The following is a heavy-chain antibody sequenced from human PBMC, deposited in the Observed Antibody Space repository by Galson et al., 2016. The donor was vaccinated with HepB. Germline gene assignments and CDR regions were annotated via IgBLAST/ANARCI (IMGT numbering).Heavy chain of an antibody. CDR2: LYYSGTT. CDR1: GGSISSSSYY. J-gene: IGHJ4*02. V-gene: IGHV4-39*01. Sequence: ETLSLTCTVSGGSISSSSYYWGWIRQPPGQGLEWIGTLYYSGTTYYNPSLRSRVTISVDTSKNQFSLKLSSVTAADTAVYFCARRSARARFDYWGQGTLVTVSS. D-gene: IGHD3-10*01. CDR3: ARRSARARFDY.